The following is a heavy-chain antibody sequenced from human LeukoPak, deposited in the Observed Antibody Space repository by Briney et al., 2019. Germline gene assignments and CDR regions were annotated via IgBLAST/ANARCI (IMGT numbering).Heavy chain of an antibody. CDR2: ISYDGSNK. Sequence: PGRSLRLSCAASGFTFSSYAMHWIRQAPGKGLEWVAVISYDGSNKYYADSVKGRFTISRDNAKNSLYLQMNSLRAEDTAVYYCARGSDFWSGYAQIIFDYWGQGTLVTVSS. CDR1: GFTFSSYA. V-gene: IGHV3-30*04. J-gene: IGHJ4*02. CDR3: ARGSDFWSGYAQIIFDY. D-gene: IGHD3-3*01.